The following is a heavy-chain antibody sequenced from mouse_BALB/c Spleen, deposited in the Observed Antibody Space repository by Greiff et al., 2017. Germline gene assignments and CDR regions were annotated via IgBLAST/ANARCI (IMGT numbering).Heavy chain of an antibody. CDR2: IDPANGNT. J-gene: IGHJ2*01. Sequence: VQLQQSGAELVKPGASVKLSCTASGFNIKDTYMHWVKQRPEQGLEWIGRIDPANGNTKYDPKFQGKATITADTSSNTAYLQLSSLTSEDTAVYYCARGGGYDGGDYFDYWGQGTTLTVSS. V-gene: IGHV14-3*02. D-gene: IGHD2-2*01. CDR3: ARGGGYDGGDYFDY. CDR1: GFNIKDTY.